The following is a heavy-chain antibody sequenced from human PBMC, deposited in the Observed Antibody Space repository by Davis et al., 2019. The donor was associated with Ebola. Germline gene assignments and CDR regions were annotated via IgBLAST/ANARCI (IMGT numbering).Heavy chain of an antibody. CDR3: ARDRGFGGVWRLNYFDY. V-gene: IGHV4-39*02. CDR1: GASVTSSTYY. D-gene: IGHD3-16*01. J-gene: IGHJ4*02. Sequence: SETLSLTCTVSGASVTSSTYYWGWIRQPPGKGLEWIGSIYYSGSTYYNPSLKSRVTISVDTSKNQFSLKLSSLTAADTAVYYCARDRGFGGVWRLNYFDYWGQGTLVTVSS. CDR2: IYYSGST.